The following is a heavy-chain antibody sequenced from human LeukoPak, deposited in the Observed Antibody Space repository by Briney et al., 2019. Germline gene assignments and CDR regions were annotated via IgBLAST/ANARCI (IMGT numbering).Heavy chain of an antibody. D-gene: IGHD3-3*01. CDR3: ARDLPYYDFWSGYPSPDAFDI. Sequence: SVKVSCKASGGTFSSYAISWVRQAPGQGLEWMGRIIPLLGIANYAQKFQGRVTITADKSTSTAYMELSSLRSEDTAVYYCARDLPYYDFWSGYPSPDAFDIWGQGTMVTVSS. CDR2: IIPLLGIA. CDR1: GGTFSSYA. J-gene: IGHJ3*02. V-gene: IGHV1-69*04.